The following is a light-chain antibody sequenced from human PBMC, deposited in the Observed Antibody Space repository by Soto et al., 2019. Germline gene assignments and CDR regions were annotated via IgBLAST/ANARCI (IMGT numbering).Light chain of an antibody. J-gene: IGKJ1*01. CDR1: QSVSSSY. CDR3: QHYGSSPWT. V-gene: IGKV3-20*01. Sequence: EIVLTQSPGTLSLSPGERATLSCRASQSVSSSYLAWYQQTPGQAPRLLIYGASSRATGIPDSLSSSGSGTDFTLTISRLEPDDFAVYYCQHYGSSPWTFGQGTKVEIK. CDR2: GAS.